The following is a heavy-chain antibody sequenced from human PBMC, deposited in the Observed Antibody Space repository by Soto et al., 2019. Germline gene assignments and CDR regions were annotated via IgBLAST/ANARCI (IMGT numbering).Heavy chain of an antibody. CDR3: ARFRDGYNRDY. Sequence: ASVKVSCKASGYTFTRYGISWVRQAPGQGLEWMGWISADNGNTNYAQKLQGRVTMTTDTSTSTAYMELRSLRSDDTAVYYCARFRDGYNRDYWGQGTLVTVSS. J-gene: IGHJ4*02. D-gene: IGHD5-12*01. CDR2: ISADNGNT. CDR1: GYTFTRYG. V-gene: IGHV1-18*01.